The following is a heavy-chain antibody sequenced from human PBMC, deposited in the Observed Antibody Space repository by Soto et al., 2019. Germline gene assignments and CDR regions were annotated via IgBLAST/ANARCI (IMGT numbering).Heavy chain of an antibody. CDR2: AYYRSRWQY. Sequence: PSQTLSLTCAICGDSVSNNGATWNWIRQSPSRGLEWLGWAYYRSRWQYDYATSVRSRITINPDTSKNQFSLQLSSVTPEDTAVYYCARDPPDFNSGFDSWGQGSLVTVSS. CDR1: GDSVSNNGAT. V-gene: IGHV6-1*01. J-gene: IGHJ4*02. CDR3: ARDPPDFNSGFDS. D-gene: IGHD1-26*01.